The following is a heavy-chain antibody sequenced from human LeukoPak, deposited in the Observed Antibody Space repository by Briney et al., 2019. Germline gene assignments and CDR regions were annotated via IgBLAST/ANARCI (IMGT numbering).Heavy chain of an antibody. CDR2: TYYRSKWFN. D-gene: IGHD3-9*01. J-gene: IGHJ4*02. V-gene: IGHV6-1*01. CDR1: GDSVSSNIAA. CDR3: SREGRYGGFDY. Sequence: SQTLSLTCAISGDSVSSNIAAWHWIRQSPSRGLEWLGRTYYRSKWFNDYAVSVKSRITINPDTSKNQFSLQLDSVTPVDTAVYYCSREGRYGGFDYWGQGTLVTVSS.